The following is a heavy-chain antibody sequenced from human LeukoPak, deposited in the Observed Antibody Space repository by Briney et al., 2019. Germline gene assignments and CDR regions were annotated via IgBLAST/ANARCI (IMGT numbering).Heavy chain of an antibody. V-gene: IGHV4-59*01. CDR2: IYYSGST. CDR1: GGSITNYY. Sequence: SGTLSLTCTVSGGSITNYYWSWIRQPPGKGQEWIGYIYYSGSTNYNPSLKSRVTMSVDTSKNQFSLKLSSVTAADTAVYYCARGPLLWFGELGYWGQGTLVTVSS. CDR3: ARGPLLWFGELGY. D-gene: IGHD3-10*01. J-gene: IGHJ4*02.